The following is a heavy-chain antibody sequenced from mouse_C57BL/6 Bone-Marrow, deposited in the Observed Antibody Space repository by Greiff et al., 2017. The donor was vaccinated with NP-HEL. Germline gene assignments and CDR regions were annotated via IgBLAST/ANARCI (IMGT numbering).Heavy chain of an antibody. CDR1: GYSFTGYY. Sequence: SGPELVKPGASVKISCKASGYSFTGYYMNWVKQSPEKSLEWIGEINPSTGGTTYNQKFKAKATLTVDKSSSTAYMQLKSLTSEDSAVYYCARGKGWFAYWGQGTLVTVAA. D-gene: IGHD2-1*01. J-gene: IGHJ3*01. CDR2: INPSTGGT. CDR3: ARGKGWFAY. V-gene: IGHV1-42*01.